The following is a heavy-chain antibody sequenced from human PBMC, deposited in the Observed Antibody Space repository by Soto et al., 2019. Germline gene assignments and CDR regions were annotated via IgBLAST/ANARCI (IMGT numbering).Heavy chain of an antibody. Sequence: QVQLQQWGAGLLKPSETLSLTCAVYGGSFSGYYWSWIRQPPGKGLEWIGEINHSGSTNYNPSLKGRVIISVDTSNNQFSLKLSSVTAADTAVYYFAREYGDYGVIDYWGQGTLVTVSS. D-gene: IGHD4-17*01. J-gene: IGHJ4*02. CDR3: AREYGDYGVIDY. CDR2: INHSGST. V-gene: IGHV4-34*01. CDR1: GGSFSGYY.